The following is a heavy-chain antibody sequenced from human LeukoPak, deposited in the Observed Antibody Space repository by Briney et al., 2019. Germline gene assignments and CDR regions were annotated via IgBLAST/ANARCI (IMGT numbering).Heavy chain of an antibody. CDR2: ISGSSTYT. J-gene: IGHJ4*02. V-gene: IGHV3-11*03. CDR1: GFTFSDYY. CDR3: ATPSSSSSSFDY. Sequence: GGSLGLSCASSGFTFSDYYMTWIRQAPGKGLEWVPYISGSSTYTKYVDSVKSRFTISRDNAKNSLFLQMNSLRAEDTAVYYCATPSSSSSSFDYWGQGTLVTVSS. D-gene: IGHD6-6*01.